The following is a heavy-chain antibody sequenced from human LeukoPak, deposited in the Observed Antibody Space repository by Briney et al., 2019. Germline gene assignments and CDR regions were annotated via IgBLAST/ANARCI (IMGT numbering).Heavy chain of an antibody. Sequence: SETLSLTCTVSGGSIISYYWSWIRQPPGKGLEWIGYISYSGTTNYNPSLKSRVTISVDTSRNQFSLELSSVTAADTAVYYCARHGVYYASGSPSLDYWGQGTLVTVSS. V-gene: IGHV4-59*08. D-gene: IGHD3-10*01. CDR3: ARHGVYYASGSPSLDY. J-gene: IGHJ4*02. CDR2: ISYSGTT. CDR1: GGSIISYY.